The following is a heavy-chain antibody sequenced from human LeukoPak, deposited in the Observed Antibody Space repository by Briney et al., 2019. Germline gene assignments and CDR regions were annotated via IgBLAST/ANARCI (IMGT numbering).Heavy chain of an antibody. Sequence: PSETLSLTCTVSGGSINSEDYYWHWIRQPPGKGLEWIGYIYYSGTTYYHPSLKSLVTISIDTSKNQFSLKLNSVTAADTAVYYCAGTGGDYGDYDYWGQGTLVTVSS. D-gene: IGHD4-17*01. V-gene: IGHV4-30-4*08. CDR1: GGSINSEDYY. CDR3: AGTGGDYGDYDY. J-gene: IGHJ4*02. CDR2: IYYSGTT.